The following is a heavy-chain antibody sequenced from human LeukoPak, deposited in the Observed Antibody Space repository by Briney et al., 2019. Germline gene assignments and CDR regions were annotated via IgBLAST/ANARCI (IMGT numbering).Heavy chain of an antibody. CDR3: AGGLRPGDCSSTSCYTYYYYGMDV. Sequence: SETLSLTCAVYGGSFSGYYWSWIRQPPGKGLEWIGEINHSGSTNYNPSLKSRGTISVDTSKNQFSLKLSSVTAADTAVYYCAGGLRPGDCSSTSCYTYYYYGMDVWGQGTTVTVSS. J-gene: IGHJ6*02. D-gene: IGHD2-2*02. CDR2: INHSGST. CDR1: GGSFSGYY. V-gene: IGHV4-34*01.